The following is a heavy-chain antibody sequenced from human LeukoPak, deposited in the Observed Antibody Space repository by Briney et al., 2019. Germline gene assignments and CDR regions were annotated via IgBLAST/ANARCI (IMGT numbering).Heavy chain of an antibody. Sequence: SETLSLTCTVSGGSISSYYWSWIRQPAGKGLEWIGRIYTSGSTNYNPSLKSRVTMSVDTSKNQFSLKLSSVTAADTAVYYCARDYPDIVVVPAADYYYGMDVWGQGTTVTVSS. CDR1: GGSISSYY. V-gene: IGHV4-4*07. CDR2: IYTSGST. D-gene: IGHD2-2*01. J-gene: IGHJ6*02. CDR3: ARDYPDIVVVPAADYYYGMDV.